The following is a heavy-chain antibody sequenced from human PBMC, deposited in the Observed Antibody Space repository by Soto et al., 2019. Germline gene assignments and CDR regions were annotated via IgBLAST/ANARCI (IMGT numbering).Heavy chain of an antibody. CDR2: IYYSGST. CDR3: ARPYSSGWYAAFDI. CDR1: GGSISTYY. D-gene: IGHD6-19*01. Sequence: QVQLQESGPGLLKPSETLSLTCTVSGGSISTYYWSWIRQPPGKGLEWIGYIYYSGSTNYNPPLTRRVTISVDTSNNHFSLKLSSVTAADTAVYYCARPYSSGWYAAFDIWGQGTMVTVSS. J-gene: IGHJ3*02. V-gene: IGHV4-59*08.